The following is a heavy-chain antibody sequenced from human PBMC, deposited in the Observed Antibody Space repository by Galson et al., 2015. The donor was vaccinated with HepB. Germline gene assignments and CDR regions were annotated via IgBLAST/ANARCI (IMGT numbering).Heavy chain of an antibody. CDR2: VFYSGST. V-gene: IGHV4-30-4*07. J-gene: IGHJ4*02. D-gene: IGHD3-10*01. CDR3: ARGYYYGSVSYYFDY. Sequence: TLSLTCAVSGASINSGGYSWSWIRQPPGKGLEWIGYVFYSGSTSYNPFLRSRITISVHTSRKQYSLKLNSVTAADTALYYCARGYYYGSVSYYFDYWGRGTLVTVSS. CDR1: GASINSGGYS.